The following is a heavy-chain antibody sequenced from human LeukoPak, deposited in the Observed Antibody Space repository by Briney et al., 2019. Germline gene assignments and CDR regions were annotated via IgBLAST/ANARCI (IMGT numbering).Heavy chain of an antibody. J-gene: IGHJ3*02. V-gene: IGHV4-59*08. CDR3: ARHQWVPAFDI. CDR2: IYYSGST. Sequence: SETLSLTCTVSGGSISTFNWNWIRQPPGKGLEWIGHIYYSGSTNYNPSLKSRVTISVDTSKNQFSLKLSSVTAADTAVYYCARHQWVPAFDIWGQGTTVTVSS. CDR1: GGSISTFN. D-gene: IGHD1-26*01.